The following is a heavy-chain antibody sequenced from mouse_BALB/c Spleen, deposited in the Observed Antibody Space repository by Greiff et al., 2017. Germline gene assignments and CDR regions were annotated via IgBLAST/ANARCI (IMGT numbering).Heavy chain of an antibody. V-gene: IGHV14-1*02. CDR1: GFNIKDYY. D-gene: IGHD2-3*01. CDR3: ARGGYYFFFDY. Sequence: VHVKQSGAELVRPGALVKLSCKASGFNIKDYYMHWVKQRPEQGLEWIGWIDPENGNTIYDPKFQGKASITADTSSNTAYLQLSSLTSEDTAVYYCARGGYYFFFDYWGQGTTLTVSS. J-gene: IGHJ2*01. CDR2: IDPENGNT.